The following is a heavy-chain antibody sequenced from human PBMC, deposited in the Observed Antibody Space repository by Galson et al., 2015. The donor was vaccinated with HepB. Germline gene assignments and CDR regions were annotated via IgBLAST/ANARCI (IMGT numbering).Heavy chain of an antibody. D-gene: IGHD1-14*01. Sequence: TLSLTCAVYGGSFTDYYWNWIRQPPGKGLEWIGEINHSGSTNYNPSLKSRVTTSIDTSKNQFSLKLNSVTAADTAVYYCAGMSFPRAFDIWGQGTTVTVSS. V-gene: IGHV4-34*01. J-gene: IGHJ3*02. CDR1: GGSFTDYY. CDR3: AGMSFPRAFDI. CDR2: INHSGST.